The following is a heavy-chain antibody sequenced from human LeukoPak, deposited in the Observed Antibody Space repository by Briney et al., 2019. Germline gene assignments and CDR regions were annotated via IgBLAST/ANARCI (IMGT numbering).Heavy chain of an antibody. Sequence: SGGPLRLSCAASGFTFSSYAMIWLRQAPGKGLEWVSAISGSGGSTYYADSVKGRFTISRDNSKNTLYLQMNSLRAEDTAVYYCANIDYDSRNPEDYWGQGTLVTVSS. V-gene: IGHV3-23*01. CDR1: GFTFSSYA. CDR2: ISGSGGST. D-gene: IGHD3-22*01. CDR3: ANIDYDSRNPEDY. J-gene: IGHJ4*02.